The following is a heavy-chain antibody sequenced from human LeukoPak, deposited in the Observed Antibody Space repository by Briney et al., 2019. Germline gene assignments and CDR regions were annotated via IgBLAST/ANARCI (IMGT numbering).Heavy chain of an antibody. CDR3: ARDISGGSHAFDI. CDR2: IYYSGSAA. V-gene: IGHV4-59*08. J-gene: IGHJ3*02. CDR1: GGSISGYY. D-gene: IGHD3-3*02. Sequence: SETLSLTCTVSGGSISGYYWSWVRQPPGKGLKWVGSIYYSGSAANYNPSLESRVMTSVDTSKNQFSLQVNSVTAADTAVYYCARDISGGSHAFDIWGQGTMVTVSS.